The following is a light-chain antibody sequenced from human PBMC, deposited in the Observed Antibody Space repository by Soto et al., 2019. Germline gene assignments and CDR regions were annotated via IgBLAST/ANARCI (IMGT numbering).Light chain of an antibody. J-gene: IGKJ1*01. Sequence: DVVLTQSPLSLPVTPGEPASISCRSSQSLLHANGYNYLDWYLQKPGQSPQLLIYSGSNRASGVPDRFSGSGSGTHFTLRISRVEAEDVGVYYCMQARQTPPWTGGQGTRVDIK. V-gene: IGKV2-28*01. CDR2: SGS. CDR1: QSLLHANGYNY. CDR3: MQARQTPPWT.